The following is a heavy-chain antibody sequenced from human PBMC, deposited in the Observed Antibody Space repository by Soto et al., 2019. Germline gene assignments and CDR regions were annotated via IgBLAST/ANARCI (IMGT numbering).Heavy chain of an antibody. J-gene: IGHJ4*02. Sequence: GASVKISCKAPGYSFSNYGISCVREAPGQGLEGMRWISTYNGDTDYPQKVQVRVTMTTDTSTGTAYLELRSLSSDDTAVFYCARELRITPAGPRPYDYWCQGTLVTVSS. CDR2: ISTYNGDT. CDR3: ARELRITPAGPRPYDY. V-gene: IGHV1-18*01. D-gene: IGHD6-13*01. CDR1: GYSFSNYG.